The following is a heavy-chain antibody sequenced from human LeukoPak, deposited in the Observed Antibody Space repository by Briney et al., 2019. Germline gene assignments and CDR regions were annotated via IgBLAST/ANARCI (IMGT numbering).Heavy chain of an antibody. CDR3: AKDYSSSSLYYFDY. V-gene: IGHV3-23*01. CDR1: GFTFSGYA. D-gene: IGHD6-6*01. J-gene: IGHJ4*02. CDR2: ISGSGGST. Sequence: GGSLRLSCAASGFTFSGYAMSWVRQAPGKGLEWVSAISGSGGSTYYADSVKGRFTISRDNSKNTLYLQMNSLRAEDTAVYYCAKDYSSSSLYYFDYWGQGTLVTVSS.